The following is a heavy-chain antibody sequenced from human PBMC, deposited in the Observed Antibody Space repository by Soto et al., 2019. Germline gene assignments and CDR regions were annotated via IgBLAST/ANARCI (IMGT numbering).Heavy chain of an antibody. J-gene: IGHJ4*02. V-gene: IGHV3-9*01. CDR1: GFRFDDYA. D-gene: IGHD2-2*01. CDR3: TKGSTTSCFSPLDH. CDR2: ISWNSGNI. Sequence: EVQVVEWGGGLEQPGRSLRLSCAASGFRFDDYAMHWVRQAPGKCLEWVSFISWNSGNIVYSDSVKGRFTISRDNAKNSPSPQMNSLRAEDPAFYYCTKGSTTSCFSPLDHWGQGTLVTVSS.